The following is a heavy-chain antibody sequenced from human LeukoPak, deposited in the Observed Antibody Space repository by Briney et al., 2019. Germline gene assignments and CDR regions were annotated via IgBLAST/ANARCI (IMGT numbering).Heavy chain of an antibody. J-gene: IGHJ4*02. CDR3: ARRDAAAGRRIDY. CDR2: IYYSGHT. CDR1: GGSISSSSYY. V-gene: IGHV4-39*01. Sequence: SETLSLTCSVSGGSISSSSYYWGWVRQPPGKGLVWIGSIYYSGHTYYNPSLKSRVTISEDTSKNQFSLKLSSVTAADTAVYYCARRDAAAGRRIDYWGQGTLVTVSS. D-gene: IGHD6-13*01.